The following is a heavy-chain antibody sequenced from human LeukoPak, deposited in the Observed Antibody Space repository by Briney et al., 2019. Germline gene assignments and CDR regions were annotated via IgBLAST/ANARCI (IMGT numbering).Heavy chain of an antibody. D-gene: IGHD3-16*01. CDR2: IQYDGSNK. Sequence: GGSLRLSCATSGFTFSSYGMHWVRQAPGKGLEWVAFIQYDGSNKYYADSVKGRFTISRDNSKNTLYLQMNSLRAEDTAVYYCAKDLKGLYDYVRGSYAIDIWGHGTLVTVSS. CDR3: AKDLKGLYDYVRGSYAIDI. J-gene: IGHJ3*02. V-gene: IGHV3-30*02. CDR1: GFTFSSYG.